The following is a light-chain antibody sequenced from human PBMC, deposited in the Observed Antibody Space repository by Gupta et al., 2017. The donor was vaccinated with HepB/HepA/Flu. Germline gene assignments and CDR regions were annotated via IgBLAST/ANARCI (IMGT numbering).Light chain of an antibody. Sequence: DIQMTQSPSSLSASVGDRVTITCQAIQDITKYLNWYQQNPGNAPKLLIYDASNLQAVVPQRFSGCGSGTEFTLTINSLRTEDIATYYFQQYDDVPRTFGPGTKVDLK. J-gene: IGKJ3*01. CDR2: DAS. V-gene: IGKV1-33*01. CDR3: QQYDDVPRT. CDR1: QDITKY.